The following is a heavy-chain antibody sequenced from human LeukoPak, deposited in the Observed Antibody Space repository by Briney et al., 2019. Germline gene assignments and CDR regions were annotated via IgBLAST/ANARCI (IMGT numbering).Heavy chain of an antibody. CDR1: GYTFTSYG. Sequence: ASVKVSFKTSGYTFTSYGISLVRQAPGQGLEWMGWISGHKGNTIYAQKLRGRVTMTTDTSTTTAYMDLRSLRPDDTAVYYCARDHVPRGDGYNYYEYWGQGTMVTVSS. J-gene: IGHJ4*02. CDR3: ARDHVPRGDGYNYYEY. D-gene: IGHD5-24*01. V-gene: IGHV1-18*01. CDR2: ISGHKGNT.